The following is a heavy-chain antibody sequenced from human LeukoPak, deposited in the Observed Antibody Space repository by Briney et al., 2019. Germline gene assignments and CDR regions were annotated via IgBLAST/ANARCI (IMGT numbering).Heavy chain of an antibody. CDR3: ARDGDGDYGE. V-gene: IGHV4-39*07. D-gene: IGHD4-17*01. CDR2: VYYTGST. Sequence: SETLSLTCTVSGGSLSGGNYYCGWIRQPPGKGLEWIGSVYYTGSTFYAPSFKSRVTISVDTSKNQFSLQLTSVTAADTAVYYCARDGDGDYGEWGQGTLVTVSS. CDR1: GGSLSGGNYY. J-gene: IGHJ4*02.